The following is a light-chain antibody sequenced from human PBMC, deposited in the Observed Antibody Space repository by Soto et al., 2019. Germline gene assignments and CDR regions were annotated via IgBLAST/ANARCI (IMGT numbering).Light chain of an antibody. J-gene: IGKJ4*01. CDR3: QQESNWPSVP. CDR2: GAS. V-gene: IGKV3-15*01. Sequence: EIVMTQSPATLSVSPGERATLSCRASQSIASNLAWYQQKPDQAPRLLIYGASTRATGVPARFSGSWSGTEFHLAIDSLQFEDFAVYYCQQESNWPSVPFGGGTKVEIK. CDR1: QSIASN.